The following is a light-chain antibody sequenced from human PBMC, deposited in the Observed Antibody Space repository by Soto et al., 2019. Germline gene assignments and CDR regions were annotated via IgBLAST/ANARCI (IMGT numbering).Light chain of an antibody. V-gene: IGKV3-15*01. CDR3: QQYYNWPLEYT. Sequence: EIVMTQSPGTLSVSPGERVTLSCRASQSVSSTVAWYQQKPGQAPRLLIFTASLRATGVPARFSGSGSGTEFTLTISSLQSEDFAVYWCQQYYNWPLEYTFGQGTKLEI. CDR2: TAS. CDR1: QSVSST. J-gene: IGKJ2*01.